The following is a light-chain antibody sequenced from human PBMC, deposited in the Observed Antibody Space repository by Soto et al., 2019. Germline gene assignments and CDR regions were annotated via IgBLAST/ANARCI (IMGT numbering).Light chain of an antibody. CDR2: GAS. CDR1: QSVSSN. J-gene: IGKJ1*01. Sequence: EIVMTQSPATLSVSPGERATLSCRASQSVSSNLAWYQQKPGQAPRLLIYGASTRATGIPARFSGSGSGTAFTLTIGSLQSEDFAVYSCQQYNNWPPWTFGQGTKVEIK. CDR3: QQYNNWPPWT. V-gene: IGKV3-15*01.